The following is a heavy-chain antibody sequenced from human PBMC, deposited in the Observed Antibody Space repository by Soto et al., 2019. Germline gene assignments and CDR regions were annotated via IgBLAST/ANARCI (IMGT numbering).Heavy chain of an antibody. Sequence: GGSLRLSCAASGYNFSPFWMHWVRQAPGKGLVWVSHMNSDGTTKVYADSVRGRFTIYRDNAENTLYLQMNSLKAEDTAVYYCARDQEIWFGELSQAQDYWGQGTLVTVSS. J-gene: IGHJ4*02. CDR2: MNSDGTTK. CDR3: ARDQEIWFGELSQAQDY. V-gene: IGHV3-74*01. D-gene: IGHD3-10*01. CDR1: GYNFSPFW.